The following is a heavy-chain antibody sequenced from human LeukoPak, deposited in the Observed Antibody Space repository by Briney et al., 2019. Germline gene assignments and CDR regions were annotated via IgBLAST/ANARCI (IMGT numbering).Heavy chain of an antibody. CDR2: IYSGGST. Sequence: TGGSLRLSCAASGFTVSYNYMSWVRQAPGKGLEWVSVIYSGGSTYYADSVKGRFTISRDNSKNTLYLQMNSLRAEDTAVYYCASIQQLVGSEYFQHWGQGTLVTVSS. J-gene: IGHJ1*01. CDR3: ASIQQLVGSEYFQH. V-gene: IGHV3-53*01. D-gene: IGHD6-13*01. CDR1: GFTVSYNY.